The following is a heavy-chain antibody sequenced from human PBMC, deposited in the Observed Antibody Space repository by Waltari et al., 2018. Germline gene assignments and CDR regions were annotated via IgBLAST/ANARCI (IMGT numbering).Heavy chain of an antibody. J-gene: IGHJ3*02. V-gene: IGHV4-38-2*02. CDR2: IYHSGST. D-gene: IGHD6-19*01. Sequence: QVQLQESGPGLVQPSENLSLTCPVPGYSLRSGFYWGWLRQPPGKVLEWIGSIYHSGSTYYNPSLKSRVTISVDTSKNQFSLKLSSVTAADTAVYYCARDVAGIAVAGAAFDIWGQGTMVTVSS. CDR3: ARDVAGIAVAGAAFDI. CDR1: GYSLRSGFY.